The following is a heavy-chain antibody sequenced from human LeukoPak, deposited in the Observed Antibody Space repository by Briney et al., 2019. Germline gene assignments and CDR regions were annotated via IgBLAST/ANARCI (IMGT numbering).Heavy chain of an antibody. D-gene: IGHD1-26*01. V-gene: IGHV4-4*07. CDR1: GGSISSYY. Sequence: SETLSLTCTVSGGSISSYYWSWIRQPAGKGLEWIGRIYTSGSTNYNPSLKSRVTISVDRSKNQFSLKLSSVTAADTAVYYCASSGSYRPFDYWGQGTLVTVSS. CDR2: IYTSGST. J-gene: IGHJ4*02. CDR3: ASSGSYRPFDY.